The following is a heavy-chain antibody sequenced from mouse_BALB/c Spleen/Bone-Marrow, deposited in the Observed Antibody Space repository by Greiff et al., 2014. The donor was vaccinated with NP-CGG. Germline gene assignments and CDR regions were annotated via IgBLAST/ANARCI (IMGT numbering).Heavy chain of an antibody. Sequence: VQLKESGAELVKPGASVKLSCTASGFNIKDTYMHWVKQRPEKGLEWIGRIDPXXXXXXXXPXXXXXXXXXAXTSSNTAYLQLSSLTSEDTAVYYCARPASYWGQGTLVTVSA. CDR3: ARPASY. J-gene: IGHJ3*01. CDR1: GFNIKDTY. V-gene: IGHV14-3*02. CDR2: IDPXXXXX.